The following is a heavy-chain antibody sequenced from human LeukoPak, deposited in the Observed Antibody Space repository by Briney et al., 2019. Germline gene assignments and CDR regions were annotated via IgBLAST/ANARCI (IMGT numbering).Heavy chain of an antibody. CDR2: LGISGDYA. Sequence: GGSLKLSCVASGFTLSSYAMSWVRQAPGKGLQWVSSLGISGDYAWYAGSVKGRFTISRDSSKNTLYLQMNSLGAEDTAVYYCARGGGGNSDFLTTYTGASLSFDYWGQGALVTVSS. CDR3: ARGGGGNSDFLTTYTGASLSFDY. CDR1: GFTLSSYA. V-gene: IGHV3-23*01. D-gene: IGHD3-9*01. J-gene: IGHJ4*02.